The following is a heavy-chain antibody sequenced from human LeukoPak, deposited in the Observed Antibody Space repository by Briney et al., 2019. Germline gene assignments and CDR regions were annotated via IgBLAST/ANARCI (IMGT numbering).Heavy chain of an antibody. CDR2: IYYSGST. J-gene: IGHJ5*02. D-gene: IGHD1-1*01. V-gene: IGHV4-59*01. Sequence: KTSETLSLICTVSGGSISSYYWSWIRQPPGKGLEWIGYIYYSGSTNYNPSLKSRVTISVDTSKNQFSLKLSSVTAADTAVYYCARVRPLAHWFDPWGQGTLVTVSS. CDR1: GGSISSYY. CDR3: ARVRPLAHWFDP.